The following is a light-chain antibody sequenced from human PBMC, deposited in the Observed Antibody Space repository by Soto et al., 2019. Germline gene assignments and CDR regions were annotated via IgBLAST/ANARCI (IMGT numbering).Light chain of an antibody. CDR2: GAS. CDR3: QQYNNWPRT. Sequence: EIVMTQSPGTLSVSPGERATLSCRASQSVSSNLAWYQQKPGQAPSLLIYGASTRATGIPARFSGSGSGTEFALTISSLQSEDFAVHYCQQYNNWPRTFGQGTKV. CDR1: QSVSSN. V-gene: IGKV3-15*01. J-gene: IGKJ1*01.